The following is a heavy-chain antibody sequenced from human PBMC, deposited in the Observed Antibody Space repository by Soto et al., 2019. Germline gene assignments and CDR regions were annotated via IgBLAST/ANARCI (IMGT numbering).Heavy chain of an antibody. CDR3: ARDRGTEYSSSSAQFDY. CDR2: IIPIFGTA. Sequence: QVQLVQSGAEVKKPGSSVKVSCKASGGTFSSYAISWVRQAPGQGLEWMGGIIPIFGTANYAQKFQGRVTITADESTSTAYMELSSLRSQDTAVYYCARDRGTEYSSSSAQFDYWGQGTLVTVSS. J-gene: IGHJ4*02. CDR1: GGTFSSYA. V-gene: IGHV1-69*12. D-gene: IGHD6-6*01.